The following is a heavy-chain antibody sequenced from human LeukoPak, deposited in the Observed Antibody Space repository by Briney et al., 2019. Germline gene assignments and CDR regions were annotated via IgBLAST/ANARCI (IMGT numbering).Heavy chain of an antibody. Sequence: SETLSLTCAVSSYSISSGYHWGWIRQPPGKGLEWIGTIYHSGITYYNPSLKSRVTISVDTSKNQFSLKLSSVTAADTALYYCAKVSVGVTKSLEYWGQGTLVTVSS. D-gene: IGHD1-26*01. CDR2: IYHSGIT. CDR1: SYSISSGYH. J-gene: IGHJ4*02. CDR3: AKVSVGVTKSLEY. V-gene: IGHV4-38-2*01.